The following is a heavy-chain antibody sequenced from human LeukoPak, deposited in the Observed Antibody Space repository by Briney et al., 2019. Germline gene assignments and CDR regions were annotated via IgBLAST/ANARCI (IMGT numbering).Heavy chain of an antibody. Sequence: PSQTFSLTCAIFGDSVSSNSVAWNWIRQSPSRGLEWLGRTYYKSKWYDDYAVSVKSRITINPDTSKNHFSLQLNSVTPEGTAVYYCAREKISTVRGVIMYYYGMDVWGQGTTVIVSS. CDR2: TYYKSKWYD. J-gene: IGHJ6*02. CDR3: AREKISTVRGVIMYYYGMDV. D-gene: IGHD3-10*01. CDR1: GDSVSSNSVA. V-gene: IGHV6-1*01.